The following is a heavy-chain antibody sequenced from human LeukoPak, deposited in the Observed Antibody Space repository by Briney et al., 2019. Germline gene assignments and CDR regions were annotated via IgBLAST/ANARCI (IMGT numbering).Heavy chain of an antibody. CDR3: ARAPYCTNGVCQSPLLWYFDL. V-gene: IGHV4-59*01. CDR1: GGSISIYY. D-gene: IGHD2-8*01. Sequence: SETLSLTCTVSGGSISIYYWSWIRQPPGKGLEWIGYIYYSGSTNYNPSLKSRVTISVDTSKNQFSLKLSSVTAADTAVYYCARAPYCTNGVCQSPLLWYFDLWGRGTLVTVSS. J-gene: IGHJ2*01. CDR2: IYYSGST.